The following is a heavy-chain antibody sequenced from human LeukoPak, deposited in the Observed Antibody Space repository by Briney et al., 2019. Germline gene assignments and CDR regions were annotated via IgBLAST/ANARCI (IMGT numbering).Heavy chain of an antibody. CDR2: IKEDGSER. V-gene: IGHV3-7*03. J-gene: IGHJ5*02. CDR3: ARDTRRKGFGITAYYDILTEKWNWFDP. Sequence: GGSLRLSCEGSAFIFSGHWMNWVRQTPGKGLEWVASIKEDGSERQYVDSVKGRFSISRDNTKGSLFLQLNSLRAEDTAVYYCARDTRRKGFGITAYYDILTEKWNWFDPWGQGTLVTVSS. CDR1: AFIFSGHW. D-gene: IGHD3-9*01.